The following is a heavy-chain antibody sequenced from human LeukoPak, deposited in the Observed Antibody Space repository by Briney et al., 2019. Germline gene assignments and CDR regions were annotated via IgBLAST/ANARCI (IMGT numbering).Heavy chain of an antibody. Sequence: SETLSLTCAVSGGSISPYYWGWIRQPRGKGLEWIGYIYYSGTTNYNPSLKSRVTISVDKSKNQLSLKLTSVTAADTAVYYCATDYYDSSGYYGVDYWGQGTLVTVSS. CDR2: IYYSGTT. J-gene: IGHJ4*02. CDR1: GGSISPYY. D-gene: IGHD3-22*01. V-gene: IGHV4-59*12. CDR3: ATDYYDSSGYYGVDY.